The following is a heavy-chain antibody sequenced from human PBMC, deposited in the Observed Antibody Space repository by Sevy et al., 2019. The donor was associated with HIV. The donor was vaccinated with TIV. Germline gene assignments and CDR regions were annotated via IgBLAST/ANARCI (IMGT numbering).Heavy chain of an antibody. J-gene: IGHJ6*02. V-gene: IGHV1-18*01. Sequence: ASVKVSCKASGYTFTSYGISWVRQAPGQGLEWMGWISAYNGNTNYVQKLQGRVTMTTDTSTSTAYMELRSLRSDDTAVDYCARDPYSSSILYYYYYGMDVWGQGTTVTVSS. D-gene: IGHD6-6*01. CDR1: GYTFTSYG. CDR2: ISAYNGNT. CDR3: ARDPYSSSILYYYYYGMDV.